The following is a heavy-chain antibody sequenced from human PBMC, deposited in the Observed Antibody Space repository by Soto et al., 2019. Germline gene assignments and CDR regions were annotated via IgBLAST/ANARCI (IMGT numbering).Heavy chain of an antibody. Sequence: ASVKVSCKASGYTFTGYYMHWVRQAPGQGLEWMGWINPNSGGTNYAQKFQGWVTMTRDTSISTAYMELSRLRSDDTAVYYCAREVVYWNPENYYYYYMDVWGKGTTVTVSS. CDR1: GYTFTGYY. CDR3: AREVVYWNPENYYYYYMDV. CDR2: INPNSGGT. J-gene: IGHJ6*03. V-gene: IGHV1-2*04. D-gene: IGHD1-1*01.